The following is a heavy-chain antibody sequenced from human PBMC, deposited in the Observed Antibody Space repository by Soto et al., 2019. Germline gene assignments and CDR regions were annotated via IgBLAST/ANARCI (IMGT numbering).Heavy chain of an antibody. V-gene: IGHV3-23*01. J-gene: IGHJ6*02. D-gene: IGHD6-19*01. CDR3: AKSIAVAGTKSYYYYGMDV. CDR2: ISGSGGST. Sequence: GGSLRLYCAASGFPFSSYSMRWVRQAPGKGLECVSAISGSGGSTYYADSVKGRFTISRDDYKNTLYLHMNSLRAEDTAVYYCAKSIAVAGTKSYYYYGMDVWGQGATVSVSS. CDR1: GFPFSSYS.